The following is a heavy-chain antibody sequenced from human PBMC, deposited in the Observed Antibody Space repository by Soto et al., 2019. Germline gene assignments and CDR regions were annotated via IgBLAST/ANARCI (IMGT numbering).Heavy chain of an antibody. D-gene: IGHD2-21*01. CDR1: GLTFSNYW. Sequence: EVQLVESGGGLVQPGGSLRLSCAASGLTFSNYWMHWVRQVPGKGLVWVSRINTDGSATSYADSVKGRFTVSRDNAKNTQYLQMNSLRAEDTAVYYCARDGEGYWGQGTLVTVSS. CDR3: ARDGEGY. CDR2: INTDGSAT. J-gene: IGHJ4*02. V-gene: IGHV3-74*01.